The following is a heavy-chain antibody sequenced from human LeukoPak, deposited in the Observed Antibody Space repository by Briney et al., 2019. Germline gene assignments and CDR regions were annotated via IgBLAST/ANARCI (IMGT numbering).Heavy chain of an antibody. Sequence: PGGSLRLSCAASGFTFSGYAMHWVRQAPGKGLEYVSAISGNGDSTHYSDSVAGRFTISRDNSKNTLYLQMGSLRAEDMAVYYCARDVWLRPSYYFDYWGQGTLVTVSS. CDR1: GFTFSGYA. J-gene: IGHJ4*02. CDR2: ISGNGDST. CDR3: ARDVWLRPSYYFDY. D-gene: IGHD5-12*01. V-gene: IGHV3-64*02.